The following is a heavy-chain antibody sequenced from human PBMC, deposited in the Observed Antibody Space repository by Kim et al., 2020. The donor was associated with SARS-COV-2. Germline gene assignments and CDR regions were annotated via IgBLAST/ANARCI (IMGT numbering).Heavy chain of an antibody. V-gene: IGHV3-23*01. Sequence: GGSLRLSCVASGLTFSKFAMTWVRQAPGKGLEWVAGISDEGDVTHYADPVRGRFTISRDNSKNSLYLHMSSFRPADTAVYYCAKVDDTRCYRACHFDDWG. CDR3: AKVDDTRCYRACHFDD. CDR1: GLTFSKFA. CDR2: ISDEGDVT. D-gene: IGHD2-2*01. J-gene: IGHJ4*01.